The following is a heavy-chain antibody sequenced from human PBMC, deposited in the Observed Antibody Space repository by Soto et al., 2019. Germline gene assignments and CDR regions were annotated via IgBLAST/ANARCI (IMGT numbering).Heavy chain of an antibody. D-gene: IGHD6-13*01. CDR2: FDPEDGET. V-gene: IGHV1-24*01. Sequence: ASVKVSCKVSGYTLTELSMHWVRQAPGKGLEWMGGFDPEDGETIYAQKFQGRVTMTEDTSTDTAYMELSSLRSEDTAVYCCATYLIIADFNGMDVWGQGTTVTVYS. CDR1: GYTLTELS. CDR3: ATYLIIADFNGMDV. J-gene: IGHJ6*02.